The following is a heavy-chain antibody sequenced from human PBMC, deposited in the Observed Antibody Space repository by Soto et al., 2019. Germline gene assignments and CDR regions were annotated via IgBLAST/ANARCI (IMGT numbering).Heavy chain of an antibody. CDR3: ARDHHRYSGYDYVDN. CDR2: ISSSSSYT. Sequence: QVQLVESGGGLVKPGGSLRLSCAASGFTFSDYYMSWIRQAPGKGLEWVSYISSSSSYTNYADSVKGRFTISRDNAKNSLYVQMNSLRAEDTALHYCARDHHRYSGYDYVDNWGQGTLLTVSS. J-gene: IGHJ4*02. D-gene: IGHD5-12*01. V-gene: IGHV3-11*05. CDR1: GFTFSDYY.